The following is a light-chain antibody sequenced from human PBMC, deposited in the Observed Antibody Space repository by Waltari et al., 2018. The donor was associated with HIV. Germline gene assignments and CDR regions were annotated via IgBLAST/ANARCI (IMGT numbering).Light chain of an antibody. CDR3: ASWDDNLGHWI. J-gene: IGLJ2*01. Sequence: QPKMTQAPSASKPPGQRITMSCSVTKSTIGNNFIYWYQQIAGAAPRLVMARNDTGPAGVPDRVSGTKSCTSAFLAITGLRRDDEATYFCASWDDNLGHWIFGGGTKLTVL. CDR2: RND. CDR1: KSTIGNNF. V-gene: IGLV1-47*01.